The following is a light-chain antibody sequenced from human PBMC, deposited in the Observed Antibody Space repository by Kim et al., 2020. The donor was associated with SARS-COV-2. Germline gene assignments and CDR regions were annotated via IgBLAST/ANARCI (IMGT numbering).Light chain of an antibody. Sequence: ELTQPPSASGTPGQRVTISCSGSSSNIGSNYVYWYQQLPGTAPKLLIYRNNQRPSGVPDRFSGSKSGTSASLAISGLRSEDEADYYCAAWDDSLSGLFGGGTQLTVL. V-gene: IGLV1-47*01. J-gene: IGLJ2*01. CDR2: RNN. CDR1: SSNIGSNY. CDR3: AAWDDSLSGL.